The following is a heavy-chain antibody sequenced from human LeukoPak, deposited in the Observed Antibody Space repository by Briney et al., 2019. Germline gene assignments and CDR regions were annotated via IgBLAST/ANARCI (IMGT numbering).Heavy chain of an antibody. D-gene: IGHD3-10*01. CDR3: AKVMTRTMVRGVPPSDY. J-gene: IGHJ4*02. CDR2: ISGSGGST. V-gene: IGHV3-23*01. CDR1: GFTFRRYA. Sequence: GGSLRLSCADSGFTFRRYAMSWVRQAPGKGLEWVSAISGSGGSTYYADSVKGRFTISRDNSKNTLYLQMNSLRAEDTAVYYCAKVMTRTMVRGVPPSDYWGQGTLGTVSS.